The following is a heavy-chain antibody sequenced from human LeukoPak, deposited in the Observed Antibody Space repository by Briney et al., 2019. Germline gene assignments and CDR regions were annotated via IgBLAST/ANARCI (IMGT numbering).Heavy chain of an antibody. D-gene: IGHD2-15*01. J-gene: IGHJ5*02. V-gene: IGHV4-34*01. CDR1: GGSFSGYY. CDR3: ARGNPYKLLLRPRSNWFDP. CDR2: INHSGST. Sequence: SETLPLTCAVYGGSFSGYYWSWIRQPPGKGLEWIGEINHSGSTNYNPSLKSRVTISVDTSKNQFSLKQNSVTAADTAVYYCARGNPYKLLLRPRSNWFDPWAREPWSPSPQ.